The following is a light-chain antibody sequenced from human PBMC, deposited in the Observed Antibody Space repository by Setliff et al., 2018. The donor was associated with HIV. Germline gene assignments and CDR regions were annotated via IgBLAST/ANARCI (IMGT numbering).Light chain of an antibody. CDR1: SSDVGFYNY. J-gene: IGLJ3*02. CDR2: DVS. Sequence: QSALTQPRSVSGSPGQSVTISCTGTSSDVGFYNYVSWYQQHPGRAPKLIIYDVSNRPSGVSTRFSGSKSGNTASLTISGLQAEDEAHYYCISYRTTSTWVLGGGTKVTVL. CDR3: ISYRTTSTWV. V-gene: IGLV2-14*01.